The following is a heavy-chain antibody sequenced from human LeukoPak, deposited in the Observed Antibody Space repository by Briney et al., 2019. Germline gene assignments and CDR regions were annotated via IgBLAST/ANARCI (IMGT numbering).Heavy chain of an antibody. CDR3: AKDRSARRDIDY. CDR2: ISYDGSNK. J-gene: IGHJ4*02. Sequence: GGSLRLSCAASGFTFSSYSMNWVRQAPGKGLEWVAVISYDGSNKYYADSVKGRFTISRDNSKNTLYLQMNSLRAEDTAVYYCAKDRSARRDIDYWGQGTLVTVSS. CDR1: GFTFSSYS. V-gene: IGHV3-30*18. D-gene: IGHD6-25*01.